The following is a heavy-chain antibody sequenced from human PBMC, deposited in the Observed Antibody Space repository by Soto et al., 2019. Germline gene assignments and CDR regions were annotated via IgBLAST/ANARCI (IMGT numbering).Heavy chain of an antibody. V-gene: IGHV1-2*04. CDR2: INPNSGGT. D-gene: IGHD6-6*01. Sequence: ASVKVSCKASGYTFTGYYMHCVRQAPGQGLEWMGWINPNSGGTNYAQKFQGWVTMTRDTSISTAYMELSRLRSDDTAVYYCARVGDSSSYDAFDIWGQGTMVTVSS. CDR3: ARVGDSSSYDAFDI. CDR1: GYTFTGYY. J-gene: IGHJ3*02.